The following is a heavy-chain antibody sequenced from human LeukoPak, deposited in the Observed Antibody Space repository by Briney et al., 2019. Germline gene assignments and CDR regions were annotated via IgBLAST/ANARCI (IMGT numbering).Heavy chain of an antibody. Sequence: SETLSLTCTVSGGSISSSSYYWGWIRQPPGKGLEWIGEINHSGSTYYNPSLKSRVTISVDTSKNQFSLKLSSVTAADTAVYYCARPKGWGRTTVSDAFDIWGQGTMVTVSS. V-gene: IGHV4-39*01. CDR1: GGSISSSSYY. J-gene: IGHJ3*02. CDR3: ARPKGWGRTTVSDAFDI. D-gene: IGHD4-11*01. CDR2: INHSGST.